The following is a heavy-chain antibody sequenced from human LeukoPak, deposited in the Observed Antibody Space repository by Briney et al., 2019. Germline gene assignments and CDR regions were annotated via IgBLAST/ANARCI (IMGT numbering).Heavy chain of an antibody. CDR1: GYTFTSYD. Sequence: ASVKVSCKASGYTFTSYDINWVRQATGQGLEWMGWMNPNSGNTGYAQKFQGGVTITRNTSISTAYMELSSLRSEDTAVYYCARAPSSSWYFKSEYFQHWGQGTLVTVSS. V-gene: IGHV1-8*03. CDR3: ARAPSSSWYFKSEYFQH. CDR2: MNPNSGNT. D-gene: IGHD6-13*01. J-gene: IGHJ1*01.